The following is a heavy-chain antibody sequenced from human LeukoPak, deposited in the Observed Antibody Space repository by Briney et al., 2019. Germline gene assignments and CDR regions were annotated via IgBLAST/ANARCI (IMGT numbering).Heavy chain of an antibody. J-gene: IGHJ5*02. CDR3: ARDIAAAGTGAWFDP. D-gene: IGHD6-13*01. Sequence: GASVKVSCKASGYTFTSYYMHWVRQAPGQGLEWMGIINPSGGSTSYAQKFQGRVTMTRDTSTSTVYMELSSLRSEETAVYYCARDIAAAGTGAWFDPWGQETLVTVSS. V-gene: IGHV1-46*01. CDR2: INPSGGST. CDR1: GYTFTSYY.